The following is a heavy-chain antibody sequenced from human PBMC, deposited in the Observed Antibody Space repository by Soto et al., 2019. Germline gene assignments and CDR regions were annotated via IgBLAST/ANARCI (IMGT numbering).Heavy chain of an antibody. J-gene: IGHJ4*02. CDR2: INHSGIT. V-gene: IGHV4-34*01. D-gene: IGHD6-19*01. Sequence: WTWIRQPPGRGLEWLGEINHSGITDYNPSLKSRVSISIDTSKNQFSLKLNSVTAADTAVYYCAVGPRMWLAGGGYWGQGTLDTVSS. CDR3: AVGPRMWLAGGGY.